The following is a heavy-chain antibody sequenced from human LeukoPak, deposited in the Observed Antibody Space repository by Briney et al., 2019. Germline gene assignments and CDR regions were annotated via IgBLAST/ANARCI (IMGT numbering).Heavy chain of an antibody. J-gene: IGHJ4*02. CDR2: ISSSGSTI. Sequence: GGSLRLSCAASGFTFSSYEMNWVRQAPGKGLEWVSYISSSGSTIYYADSVKGRFTISRDNAKNSLFLQMNSLRAEDTAVYYCARFALKTPPTDWGQGTLVTVSS. CDR1: GFTFSSYE. V-gene: IGHV3-48*03. CDR3: ARFALKTPPTD.